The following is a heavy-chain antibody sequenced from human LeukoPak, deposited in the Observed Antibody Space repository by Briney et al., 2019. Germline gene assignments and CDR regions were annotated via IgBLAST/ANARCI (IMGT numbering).Heavy chain of an antibody. CDR3: AKDGGYGDYHLIDYGMDV. Sequence: PSETLSLTCAVYGGSFSGYYWSWIRQPPGKGLEWIGEINHSGRTNYNPSLESRLSISVDTSKHRFSLNLRSVTAEDTAVYYCAKDGGYGDYHLIDYGMDVWGQGTTVTVSS. CDR1: GGSFSGYY. V-gene: IGHV4-34*01. CDR2: INHSGRT. J-gene: IGHJ6*02. D-gene: IGHD4-17*01.